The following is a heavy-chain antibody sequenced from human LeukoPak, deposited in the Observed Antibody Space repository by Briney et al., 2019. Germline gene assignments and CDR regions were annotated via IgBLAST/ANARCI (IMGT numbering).Heavy chain of an antibody. CDR3: ARVAWPDAFEI. J-gene: IGHJ3*02. CDR2: ISSTSGDT. CDR1: GFTFNNYA. V-gene: IGHV3-23*01. Sequence: GGSLRLSCAASGFTFNNYAMGWVRQAPGKGLEWVSTISSTSGDTYYADSVKGRLTVSRDNSKNTLYLQMNGLRAEDTAVYYCARVAWPDAFEIWGQGSMVTVS.